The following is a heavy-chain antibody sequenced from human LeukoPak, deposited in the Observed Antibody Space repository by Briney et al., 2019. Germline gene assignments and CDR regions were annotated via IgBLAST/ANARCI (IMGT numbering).Heavy chain of an antibody. D-gene: IGHD6-19*01. V-gene: IGHV4-59*01. CDR2: IYYSGST. J-gene: IGHJ4*02. CDR1: GGSISSYY. CDR3: ARAGAVAGTSEVDY. Sequence: SETLSLTCTVSGGSISSYYWSWIRQPPGKGLEWIGYIYYSGSTNYNPSLKSRVTISVDTSKNQFSLKQSSVTAADTAVYYCARAGAVAGTSEVDYWGQGTLVTVSS.